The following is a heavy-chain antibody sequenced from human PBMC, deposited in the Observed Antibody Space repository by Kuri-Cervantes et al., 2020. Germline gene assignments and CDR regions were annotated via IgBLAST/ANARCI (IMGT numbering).Heavy chain of an antibody. V-gene: IGHV3-15*01. CDR3: TTSPPYVI. CDR2: IKSKTDGETT. Sequence: GGSLRLSWAASGFTLSNAWMSWVRQAPGKGLEWVGRIKSKTDGETTDYAAPVKGRFTISRDDSKNTLYLQMNSLKTEDIAVYYCTTSPPYVIWGQGTMVTVSS. CDR1: GFTLSNAW. J-gene: IGHJ3*02. D-gene: IGHD3-16*01.